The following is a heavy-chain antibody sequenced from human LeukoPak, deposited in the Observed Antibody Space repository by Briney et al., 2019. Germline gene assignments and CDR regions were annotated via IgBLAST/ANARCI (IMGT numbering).Heavy chain of an antibody. D-gene: IGHD5-12*01. J-gene: IGHJ4*02. CDR3: ARERPIVADVDLDY. Sequence: PGGSLRLSCAASGFTFSSYWMSWVRQAPGKGLEWVSNIKQDGSEKYYVDSVKGRFTISRDNAKNSLYLQMNSLRAEDTAVYYWARERPIVADVDLDYWGQGTLVTVSS. CDR1: GFTFSSYW. V-gene: IGHV3-7*03. CDR2: IKQDGSEK.